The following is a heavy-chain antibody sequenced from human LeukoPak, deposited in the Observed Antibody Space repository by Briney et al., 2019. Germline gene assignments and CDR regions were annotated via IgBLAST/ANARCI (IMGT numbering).Heavy chain of an antibody. V-gene: IGHV1-69*05. CDR1: GGTFSSYA. J-gene: IGHJ2*01. CDR3: APTWGGGSRYFDL. D-gene: IGHD2-15*01. Sequence: SVKVSCKASGGTFSSYAISWVRQAPGQGLEWMGRIIPIFGTANYAQKFQDRVTITTDESTSTAYMELSSLRSEDTAVYYCAPTWGGGSRYFDLWGRGTLVTVSS. CDR2: IIPIFGTA.